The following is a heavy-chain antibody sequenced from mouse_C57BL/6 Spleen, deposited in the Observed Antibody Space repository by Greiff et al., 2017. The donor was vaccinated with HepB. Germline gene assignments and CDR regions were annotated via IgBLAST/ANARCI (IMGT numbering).Heavy chain of an antibody. D-gene: IGHD1-1*01. CDR1: GFTFSSYA. CDR2: ISDGGSYT. J-gene: IGHJ3*01. Sequence: EVNVVESGGGLVKPGGSLKLSCAASGFTFSSYAMSWVRQTPEKRLEWVATISDGGSYTYYPDNVKGRFTISRDNAKNNLYLQMSHLKSEDTAMYYCARESFDYYGSSLPFAYWGQGTLVTVSA. CDR3: ARESFDYYGSSLPFAY. V-gene: IGHV5-4*01.